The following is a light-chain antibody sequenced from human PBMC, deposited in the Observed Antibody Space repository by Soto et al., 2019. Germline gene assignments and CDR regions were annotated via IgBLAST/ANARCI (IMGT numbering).Light chain of an antibody. CDR3: QHYGRSPPTPT. CDR2: DAS. J-gene: IGKJ4*01. V-gene: IGKV3-20*01. Sequence: EIVLTQSPGTLSLSPGERATLSCRAGQSVSSTFLAWYQQKPGQAPRLLIYDASTRATGIPDRFSGSGSGTDFSLIISRLEPEDFAVYYCQHYGRSPPTPTFGGGTNVEIK. CDR1: QSVSSTF.